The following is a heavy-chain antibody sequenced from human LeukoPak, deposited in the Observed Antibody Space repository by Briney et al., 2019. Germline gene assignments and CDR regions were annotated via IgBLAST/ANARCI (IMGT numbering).Heavy chain of an antibody. CDR2: IKPDGSAQ. CDR3: ARISWNSRAFDF. V-gene: IGHV3-7*01. CDR1: GFTFSNSW. D-gene: IGHD1-7*01. Sequence: GGSLRLSCAASGFTFSNSWMSWVRQAPGKGLEWVATIKPDGSAQYYVDSVKGRFTISRDNAKNSLCLQMNSLRAEDTAVYYCARISWNSRAFDFWGLGTLVTVSS. J-gene: IGHJ4*02.